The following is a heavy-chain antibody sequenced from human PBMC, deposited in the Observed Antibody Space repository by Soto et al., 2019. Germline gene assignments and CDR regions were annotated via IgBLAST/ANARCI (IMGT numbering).Heavy chain of an antibody. J-gene: IGHJ5*01. Sequence: QAQLVQSGAEVKKPGASVRISCQASGYTFTKYGIAWLRQAPGQGLEWMGWISPYNGNTVYAQKVEGRVTMTTDTSTTTAYMELKSLRSDDTALYYCARTAGMFGVGTSPKVLYNYFDSWGQGTLVTVSS. V-gene: IGHV1-18*01. CDR1: GYTFTKYG. CDR2: ISPYNGNT. D-gene: IGHD3-10*02. CDR3: ARTAGMFGVGTSPKVLYNYFDS.